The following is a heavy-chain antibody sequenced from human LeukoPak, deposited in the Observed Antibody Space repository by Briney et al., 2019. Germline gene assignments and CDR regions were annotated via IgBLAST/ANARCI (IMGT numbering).Heavy chain of an antibody. D-gene: IGHD5-12*01. J-gene: IGHJ5*02. CDR2: INPSGGST. Sequence: GASVKVSCKASGYTFTSYYMHWVRQAPGQGLEWRGIINPSGGSTNYAQKFQGRVTMTRDTSASTVYMELSSLRSEDTAVYYCARDLSGYSGNDAWGQGTLVTVSS. CDR1: GYTFTSYY. CDR3: ARDLSGYSGNDA. V-gene: IGHV1-46*01.